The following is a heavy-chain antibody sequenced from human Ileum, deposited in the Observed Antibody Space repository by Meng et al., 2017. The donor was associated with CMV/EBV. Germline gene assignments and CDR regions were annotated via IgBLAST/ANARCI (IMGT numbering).Heavy chain of an antibody. CDR3: ARGIGHASNNSHDY. CDR1: GDSIRSHY. V-gene: IGHV4-59*11. CDR2: VYYSGSA. Sequence: SETLSLTCTVSGDSIRSHYWSWIRQPPGKGLAWMGYVYYSGSATYSPSLRSRVSISVDTSKNQVSLNMRSVTDADTAMYFCARGIGHASNNSHDYWGQGTLVTVSS. D-gene: IGHD1-1*01. J-gene: IGHJ4*02.